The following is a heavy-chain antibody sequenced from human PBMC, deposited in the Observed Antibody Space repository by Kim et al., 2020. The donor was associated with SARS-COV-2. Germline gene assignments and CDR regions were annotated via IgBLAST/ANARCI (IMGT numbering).Heavy chain of an antibody. Sequence: SETLSLTCTVSGGSISSYYWSWIRQPPGKGLEWIGYIYYSGSTNYNPSLKSQVTISVDTSKNQFSLKPSSVTAADTAVYYCARGIGFGYYYYGMDVWGQGTTVTVSS. J-gene: IGHJ6*02. CDR1: GGSISSYY. D-gene: IGHD3-10*01. CDR2: IYYSGST. CDR3: ARGIGFGYYYYGMDV. V-gene: IGHV4-59*13.